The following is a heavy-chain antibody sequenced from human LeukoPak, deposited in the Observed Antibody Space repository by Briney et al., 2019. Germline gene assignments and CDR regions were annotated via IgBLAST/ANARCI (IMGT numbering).Heavy chain of an antibody. CDR1: GYTFTGYY. V-gene: IGHV1-2*06. CDR2: INPNSGGT. J-gene: IGHJ6*02. Sequence: GASVKVSCKASGYTFTGYYMHWVRQAPGQGLEWMGRINPNSGGTNYAQKFQGRVTMTRDTSISTAYMELSRLRSDDTAVYYCARGYYDFWSGYAYYYGMDVWGQGTTVTVSS. CDR3: ARGYYDFWSGYAYYYGMDV. D-gene: IGHD3-3*01.